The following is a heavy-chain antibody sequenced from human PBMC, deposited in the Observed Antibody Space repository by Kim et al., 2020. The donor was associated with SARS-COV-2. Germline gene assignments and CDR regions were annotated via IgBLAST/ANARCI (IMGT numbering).Heavy chain of an antibody. V-gene: IGHV3-7*01. CDR1: GFTFSSYW. Sequence: GGSLRLSCAASGFTFSSYWMSWVRQAPGKGLEWVANIKQDGSEKYYVDSVKGRFTISRDNAKNSLYLQMNSLRAEDTAVYYCARSPDDSGYYYYYWGQGTLVTVSS. D-gene: IGHD3-22*01. J-gene: IGHJ4*02. CDR3: ARSPDDSGYYYYY. CDR2: IKQDGSEK.